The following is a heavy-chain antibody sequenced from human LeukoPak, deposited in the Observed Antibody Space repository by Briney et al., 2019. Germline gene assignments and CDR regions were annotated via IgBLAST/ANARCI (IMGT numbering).Heavy chain of an antibody. CDR1: GFTFDNYA. D-gene: IGHD3-3*01. CDR3: ARGYYNFWSGYRAEYYFDY. J-gene: IGHJ4*02. CDR2: ITWNSGSI. V-gene: IGHV3-9*01. Sequence: GGSLRLSCATSGFTFDNYAMHWVRQAPGKGLEWVSGITWNSGSIAYADSLKGRFTISRDNAKNSLYLQMNSLRAEDTAVYYCARGYYNFWSGYRAEYYFDYWGQGTLVTVSS.